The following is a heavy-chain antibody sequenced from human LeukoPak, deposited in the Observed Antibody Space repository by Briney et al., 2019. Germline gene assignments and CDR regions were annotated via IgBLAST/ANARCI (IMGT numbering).Heavy chain of an antibody. CDR1: GFTFSSYA. Sequence: GGSLRLSCAASGFTFSSYAMSWVRQAPGKGLEWVSAISGSGGSTYYADSVKGRFTISRDNSKNTLYLQMNSLRAEDTAVYYCAKAVYYDGSGWYYFDYWGQGTLVTVSS. CDR2: ISGSGGST. V-gene: IGHV3-23*01. CDR3: AKAVYYDGSGWYYFDY. J-gene: IGHJ4*02. D-gene: IGHD3-22*01.